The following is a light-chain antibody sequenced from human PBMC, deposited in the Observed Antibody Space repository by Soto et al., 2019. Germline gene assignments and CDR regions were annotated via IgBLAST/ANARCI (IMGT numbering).Light chain of an antibody. V-gene: IGKV3D-15*01. CDR1: QSVNIN. Sequence: EIAMTQSPVTLSASPGERVTLSCRASQSVNINLAWYQQRPGQAPRVLIYGASNRSSGIPDRFSGSGSGTAFSLTISSLEPDDFALYYCQQYKDWPPLTFGGGTRVEIK. CDR2: GAS. CDR3: QQYKDWPPLT. J-gene: IGKJ4*01.